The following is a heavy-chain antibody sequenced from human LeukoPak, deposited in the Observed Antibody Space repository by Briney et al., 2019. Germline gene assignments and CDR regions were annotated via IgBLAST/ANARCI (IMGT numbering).Heavy chain of an antibody. Sequence: ASVKVSCKASGGTFSSYAISWVRQAPGQGLEWMGGIIPIFGTANYAQKFQGRVTITTDESTSTAYMELSSLRSEDTAVYYCASSSGTRRGYYYYMDVWGKGTTVTVSS. CDR1: GGTFSSYA. J-gene: IGHJ6*03. CDR3: ASSSGTRRGYYYYMDV. V-gene: IGHV1-69*05. CDR2: IIPIFGTA. D-gene: IGHD1-1*01.